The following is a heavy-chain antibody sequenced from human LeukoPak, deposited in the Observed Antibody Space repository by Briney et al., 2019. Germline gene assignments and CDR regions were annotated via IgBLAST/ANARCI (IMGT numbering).Heavy chain of an antibody. CDR2: INGATGNT. V-gene: IGHV1-3*01. J-gene: IGHJ6*02. Sequence: ASVKLSCKASGYTFTSHALHRVRQAPGEGLEWMAWINGATGNTEYSQKFQARVTITRDTSASTAYMELSSLRSEDTAVYYCARSIIIVPNTSYYYYYMDVWGQGTAVTVSS. CDR1: GYTFTSHA. CDR3: ARSIIIVPNTSYYYYYMDV. D-gene: IGHD2/OR15-2a*01.